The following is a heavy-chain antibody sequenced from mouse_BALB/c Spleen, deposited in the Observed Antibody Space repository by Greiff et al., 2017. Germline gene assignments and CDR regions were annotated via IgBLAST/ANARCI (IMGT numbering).Heavy chain of an antibody. Sequence: EVQVVESGGDLVKPGGSLKLSCAASGFTFSSYGMSWVRQTPDKRLEWVATISSGGSYTYYPDSVKGRFTISRDNAKNTLYLQMSSLKSEDTAMYYCARQGNRDYYGSSYDYWGQGTTLTVSS. D-gene: IGHD1-1*01. CDR1: GFTFSSYG. CDR3: ARQGNRDYYGSSYDY. V-gene: IGHV5-6*01. CDR2: ISSGGSYT. J-gene: IGHJ2*01.